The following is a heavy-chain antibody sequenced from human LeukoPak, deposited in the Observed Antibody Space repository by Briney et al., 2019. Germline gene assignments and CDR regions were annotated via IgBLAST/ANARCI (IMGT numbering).Heavy chain of an antibody. CDR1: GGSISSNW. D-gene: IGHD4-23*01. CDR2: VFHSGST. Sequence: SETLSLTCTVSGGSISSNWWSWVRQPPGKGLEWIGEVFHSGSTNYSPSLRSRVTISVDKSRNQFSLKLHSVTAADTAVYFCARGGGTPTTVVTPFDYWGQGTLVTVSA. J-gene: IGHJ4*02. CDR3: ARGGGTPTTVVTPFDY. V-gene: IGHV4-4*02.